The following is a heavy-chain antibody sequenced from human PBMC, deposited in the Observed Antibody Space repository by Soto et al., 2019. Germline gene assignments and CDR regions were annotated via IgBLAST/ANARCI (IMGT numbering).Heavy chain of an antibody. D-gene: IGHD3-3*01. CDR2: INPNGGST. CDR1: AYHVLKYY. CDR3: ARDGWFSALRMPFGMEV. J-gene: IGHJ6*02. Sequence: QAHLVQSGAEVKSPGASVKDSGKASAYHVLKYYIHWVKRAPVQGPELMGLINPNGGSTTYAQKFQGRVTLTRDTPTRTASRDRSGPTSEDTAIYHCARDGWFSALRMPFGMEVWGQGTTVTFSS. V-gene: IGHV1-46*01.